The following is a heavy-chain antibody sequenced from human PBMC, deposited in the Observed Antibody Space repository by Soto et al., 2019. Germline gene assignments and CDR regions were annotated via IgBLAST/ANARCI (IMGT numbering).Heavy chain of an antibody. J-gene: IGHJ6*04. V-gene: IGHV1-24*01. CDR1: GYTLTELS. CDR2: FDPEDGET. Sequence: ASVKVSCKVSGYTLTELSMHWVRQAPGKGLEWMGGFDPEDGETIYAQKFQGRVTMTEDTSTDTAYMELSSLRSEDTAVYYCAIRGRYCSSTSCSSADVWGKGTTVTVSS. CDR3: AIRGRYCSSTSCSSADV. D-gene: IGHD2-2*01.